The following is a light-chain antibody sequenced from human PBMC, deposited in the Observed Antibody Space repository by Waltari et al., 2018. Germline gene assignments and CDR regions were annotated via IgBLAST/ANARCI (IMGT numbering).Light chain of an antibody. V-gene: IGLV2-14*02. J-gene: IGLJ2*01. Sequence: QSALTQPASVSGSPGQSITISCTGTSSDVGRYDLVSWYQQHPGKAPKLMIYDVTSLPSGVSSLCSAAKSGNTASLTISGLQSEDEADYFCSSYRSSTTPIPVFGGGTKLTVL. CDR2: DVT. CDR3: SSYRSSTTPIPV. CDR1: SSDVGRYDL.